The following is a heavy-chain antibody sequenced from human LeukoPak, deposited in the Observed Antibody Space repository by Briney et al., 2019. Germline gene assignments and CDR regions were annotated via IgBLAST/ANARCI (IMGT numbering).Heavy chain of an antibody. Sequence: PSETLSLTCNVSGGSMTHYYWSWIRQPPGKGLEWTGNIHSDKRANYNPSLKRRVTMSVDTSKMQFSLRLNSVTAADTAVYYCARARFPGYDGSLYYNPSNYYMDVWGKGTTVTVSS. J-gene: IGHJ6*03. CDR1: GGSMTHYY. CDR3: ARARFPGYDGSLYYNPSNYYMDV. D-gene: IGHD3-22*01. CDR2: IHSDKRA. V-gene: IGHV4-59*01.